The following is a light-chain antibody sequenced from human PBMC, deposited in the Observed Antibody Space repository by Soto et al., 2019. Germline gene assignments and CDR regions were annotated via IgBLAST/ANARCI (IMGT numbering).Light chain of an antibody. CDR2: GNI. V-gene: IGLV1-40*01. CDR1: STNIGAGFD. Sequence: QSVLTQPPSVSGAPGQRVTISCTGSSTNIGAGFDVHWYQQIPGTAPKLLIYGNINRPSGVPDRFSGSKSGTSASLAITGLQAEDEADYYCQSYDSSLSGRGVFGGGTQLTVL. CDR3: QSYDSSLSGRGV. J-gene: IGLJ3*02.